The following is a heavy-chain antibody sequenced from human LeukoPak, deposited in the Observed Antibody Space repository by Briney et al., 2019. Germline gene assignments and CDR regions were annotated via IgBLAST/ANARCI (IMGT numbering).Heavy chain of an antibody. CDR1: GYTFTRYG. CDR3: ARDRRPYCSSTSCSYYYYYMDV. CDR2: ISAYNGNT. D-gene: IGHD2-2*01. V-gene: IGHV1-18*01. J-gene: IGHJ6*03. Sequence: ASVKVSCKASGYTFTRYGISWVRQAPGQGLEGMGWISAYNGNTNYAQKLQGRVTMTTDTPPRTAYVAARSLRSDDTAVYYCARDRRPYCSSTSCSYYYYYMDVWGKGTTVTVSS.